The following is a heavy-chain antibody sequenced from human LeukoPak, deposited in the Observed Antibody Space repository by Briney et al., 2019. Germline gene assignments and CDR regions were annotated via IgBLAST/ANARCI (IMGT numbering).Heavy chain of an antibody. Sequence: PSETLSLTCTVSGGSISSYYWSWIRQPPGKGLEWIGYIYYSGSPNYNPSLKSRVTISVDTSKNQFSLKLSSVTAADTAVYYCACFTMVRGSLDYWGPGTLVTASS. V-gene: IGHV4-59*01. J-gene: IGHJ4*02. CDR1: GGSISSYY. CDR2: IYYSGSP. CDR3: ACFTMVRGSLDY. D-gene: IGHD3-10*01.